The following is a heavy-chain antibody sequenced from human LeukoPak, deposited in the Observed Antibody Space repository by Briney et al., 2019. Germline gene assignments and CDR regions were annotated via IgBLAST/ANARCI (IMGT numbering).Heavy chain of an antibody. CDR1: GFTFSDYY. Sequence: PGGSLRLSCAASGFTFSDYYMSWIRQAPGKGLEWVSYISSSGSTIYYADSVKGRFTISRDNAKNSLYLQMNSLRAEDTAVYYCARDLAQTTVVTQAFDYWGQGTLVTVSS. CDR2: ISSSGSTI. CDR3: ARDLAQTTVVTQAFDY. V-gene: IGHV3-11*01. J-gene: IGHJ4*02. D-gene: IGHD4-23*01.